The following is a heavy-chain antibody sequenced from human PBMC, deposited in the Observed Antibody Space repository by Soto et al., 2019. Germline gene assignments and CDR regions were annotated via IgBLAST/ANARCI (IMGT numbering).Heavy chain of an antibody. CDR1: GYTFTSYD. CDR2: MNPNSGNT. V-gene: IGHV1-8*01. D-gene: IGHD7-27*01. CDR3: ARDSRLGTWFDP. Sequence: ASVKVSCKASGYTFTSYDINWARQATGQGLEWMGWMNPNSGNTGYAQKFQGRVTMTRNTSISTAYMELSSLRSEDTAVYYCARDSRLGTWFDPWGQGTLVTVSS. J-gene: IGHJ5*02.